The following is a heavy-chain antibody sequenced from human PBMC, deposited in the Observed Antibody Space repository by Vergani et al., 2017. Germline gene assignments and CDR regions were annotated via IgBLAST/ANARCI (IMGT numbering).Heavy chain of an antibody. CDR1: GFTFQAFA. D-gene: IGHD3-16*01. CDR2: IDRNYGVK. V-gene: IGHV3-9*01. CDR3: VKDNDYDADGPFDL. J-gene: IGHJ2*01. Sequence: VEAGGGLVQPGGSLRLSCTASGFTFQAFAFHWVRQVSGRGLEWVSGIDRNYGVKNGNSFEGRFSISRDNAKKPVFLQMNNLRHEDTALYFCVKDNDYDADGPFDLWGSGTLVTVSS.